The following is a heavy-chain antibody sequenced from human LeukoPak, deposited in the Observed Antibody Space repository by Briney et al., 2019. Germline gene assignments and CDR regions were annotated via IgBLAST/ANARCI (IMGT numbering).Heavy chain of an antibody. Sequence: GESLKISCKASGYSFISYWIAWVRQLPGKGLEGVGIIYPGDSDIRYSPSFQGQVALSVDKSISTAYLQWSSLKASDTAMYSCARLSNPGSMGAFDVWGQGTMVTVSS. CDR2: IYPGDSDI. CDR1: GYSFISYW. D-gene: IGHD2/OR15-2a*01. CDR3: ARLSNPGSMGAFDV. J-gene: IGHJ3*01. V-gene: IGHV5-51*01.